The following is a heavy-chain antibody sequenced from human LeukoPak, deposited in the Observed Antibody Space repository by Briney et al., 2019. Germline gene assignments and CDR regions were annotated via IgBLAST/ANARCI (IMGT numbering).Heavy chain of an antibody. CDR2: INHSGGT. CDR3: ARHLKSDGMDV. CDR1: GGSFSTYY. J-gene: IGHJ6*02. V-gene: IGHV4-34*01. Sequence: SETLSLTCAVYGGSFSTYYWNWIRQPPGKGLEWIGEINHSGGTNYNPSLKSRVTLSVDTSKNQFSLKLSSVTAADTAVYYCARHLKSDGMDVWGQGTTVTVSS.